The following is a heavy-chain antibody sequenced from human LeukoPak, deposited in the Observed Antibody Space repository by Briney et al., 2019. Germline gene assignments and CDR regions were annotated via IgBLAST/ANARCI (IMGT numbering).Heavy chain of an antibody. CDR3: ARLHFDY. Sequence: GGSLRLSCAASGFTFSSYAMHWVRQAPGKGLEWVAVISYDGSNKYYADCVKGRFTISRDNSKNTLYLQMNSLRAEDTAVYYCARLHFDYWGQGTLVTVSS. CDR2: ISYDGSNK. J-gene: IGHJ4*02. V-gene: IGHV3-30-3*01. CDR1: GFTFSSYA.